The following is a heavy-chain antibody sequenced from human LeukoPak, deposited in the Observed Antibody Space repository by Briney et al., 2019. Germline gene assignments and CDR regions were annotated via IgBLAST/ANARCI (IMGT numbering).Heavy chain of an antibody. CDR2: IIPIFGTA. Sequence: AVKVSCKASGGTFSSCAISWVRQAPGQGLEWMGGIIPIFGTANYAQKFQGRVTITTDESTSTAYMELSSLRSEDTAVYDCARAPRGDYYYDSSGFDYWGQGTLVTVSS. J-gene: IGHJ4*02. CDR3: ARAPRGDYYYDSSGFDY. CDR1: GGTFSSCA. D-gene: IGHD3-22*01. V-gene: IGHV1-69*05.